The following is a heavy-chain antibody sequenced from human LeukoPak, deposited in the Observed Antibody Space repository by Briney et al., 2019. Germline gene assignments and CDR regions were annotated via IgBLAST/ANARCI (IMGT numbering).Heavy chain of an antibody. D-gene: IGHD1-7*01. CDR2: ISSSSSYI. CDR3: ARSPRNWNWGYFDY. CDR1: GFTFSSYS. J-gene: IGHJ4*02. V-gene: IGHV3-21*01. Sequence: GGSLRLSCAASGFTFSSYSMNWVRQAPGKGLEWVSSISSSSSYIYYVDSVKGRFTISRDNAKNSLYLQMNSLRAEDTAVYYCARSPRNWNWGYFDYWGQGTLVTVSS.